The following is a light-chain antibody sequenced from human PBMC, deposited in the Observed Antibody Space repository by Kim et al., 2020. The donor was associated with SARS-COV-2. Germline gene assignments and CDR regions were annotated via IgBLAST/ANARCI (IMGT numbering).Light chain of an antibody. V-gene: IGKV1-27*01. J-gene: IGKJ1*01. CDR2: AAS. CDR3: QKYNSTPRT. Sequence: DIQMTQSPSSLSASVGDRATITCRASQGIGNYLAWYQQKPGKDPKLLLYAASTLQSGVPSRFSGSGSGRDFTLTIISLRTEDVATYYCQKYNSTPRTFGEGTKVDIK. CDR1: QGIGNY.